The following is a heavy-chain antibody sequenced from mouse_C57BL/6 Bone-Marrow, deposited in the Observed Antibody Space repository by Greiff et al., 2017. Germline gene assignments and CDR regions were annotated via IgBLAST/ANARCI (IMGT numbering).Heavy chain of an antibody. V-gene: IGHV1-5*01. CDR3: TRFPYYDYDPFYAMDY. J-gene: IGHJ4*01. Sequence: EVQLQESGTVLARPGASVKMSCKTSGYTFTSYWMHWVKQRPGQGLEWIGAIYPGNSDTSYNQKFKGKAKLTAVTSASTAYMELSSLTNEDSAVYYCTRFPYYDYDPFYAMDYWGKGTSVTVSS. CDR2: IYPGNSDT. CDR1: GYTFTSYW. D-gene: IGHD2-4*01.